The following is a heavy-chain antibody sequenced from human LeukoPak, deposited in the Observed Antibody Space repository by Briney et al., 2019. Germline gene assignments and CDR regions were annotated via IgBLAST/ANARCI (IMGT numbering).Heavy chain of an antibody. V-gene: IGHV3-7*04. J-gene: IGHJ4*02. Sequence: PGGSLRLSCAASGFLFSDARMNWVRRAPGKGLEWVANIKPDGGAMFYVDSVKGRFIISRDNAKNSVDLQMNSLRAEDAAVYYCARASLTGRALDYWGQGILVTVSS. D-gene: IGHD1-1*01. CDR3: ARASLTGRALDY. CDR1: GFLFSDAR. CDR2: IKPDGGAM.